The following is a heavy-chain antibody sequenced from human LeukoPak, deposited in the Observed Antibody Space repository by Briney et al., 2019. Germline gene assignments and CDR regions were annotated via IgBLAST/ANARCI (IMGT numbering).Heavy chain of an antibody. V-gene: IGHV3-30*03. CDR2: ISKDGGFK. CDR3: TREEYSSFWSTAGAFDI. CDR1: GFTFRSYN. Sequence: PGGSLRLSCAASGFTFRSYNMHWVRQAPGKGLEWVAVISKDGGFKYYADSVKGRFTISRDNSKNTLYLQVNSLIIEDTAVYYCTREEYSSFWSTAGAFDIWGQGTIITVSS. J-gene: IGHJ3*02. D-gene: IGHD6-19*01.